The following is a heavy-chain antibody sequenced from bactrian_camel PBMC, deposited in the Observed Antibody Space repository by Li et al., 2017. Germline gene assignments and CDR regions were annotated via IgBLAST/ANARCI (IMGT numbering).Heavy chain of an antibody. CDR1: AYTPANVR. J-gene: IGHJ4*01. Sequence: DVQLVESGGGSVQAGGSLRLSCAFDAYTPANVRMAWFRQAPGKEREGVASLASDGSARYADPVKGRFTISADYDKNFLYLQMNNLTPEDTAMYYCAANFGPYCSGPYLARRANFLGQGTQVTVS. D-gene: IGHD2*01. CDR2: LASDGSA. V-gene: IGHV3S66*01.